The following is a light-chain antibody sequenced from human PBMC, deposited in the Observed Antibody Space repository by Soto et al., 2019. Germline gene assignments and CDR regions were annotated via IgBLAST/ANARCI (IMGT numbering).Light chain of an antibody. CDR3: VLYMGGGVWV. V-gene: IGLV8-61*01. J-gene: IGLJ3*02. Sequence: QAVVTQEPSFSVSPGGTVTLTCGLSSDSVSPSYYPSWYQQTPGQAPRTLIYSTNIHSSGVPDRFSGSILGNNAALTITGAQADDESDYYCVLYMGGGVWVFGGGTKLTVL. CDR2: STN. CDR1: SDSVSPSYY.